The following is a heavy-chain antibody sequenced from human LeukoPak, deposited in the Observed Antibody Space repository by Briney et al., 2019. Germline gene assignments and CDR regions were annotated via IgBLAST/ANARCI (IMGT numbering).Heavy chain of an antibody. CDR1: GGTFSSYA. D-gene: IGHD4-17*01. CDR2: IIPIFGTA. Sequence: EASVKVSCKASGGTFSSYAISWVRQAPGQGLEWMGRIIPIFGTANYAQKFQGRVTITTDESTSTAYMEPSSLRSEDTAVYYCARDDPFTVFDPWGQGTLVTVSS. J-gene: IGHJ5*02. CDR3: ARDDPFTVFDP. V-gene: IGHV1-69*05.